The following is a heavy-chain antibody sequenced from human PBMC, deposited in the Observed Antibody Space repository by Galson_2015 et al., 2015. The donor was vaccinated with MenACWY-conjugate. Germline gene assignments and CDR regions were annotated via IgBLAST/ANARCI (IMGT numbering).Heavy chain of an antibody. Sequence: SLRLSCAASGFTFTGYEFNWVRQAPGKGLEWLSYISKSGSPIYYAYSVKGRFTISRDNIKKSLFLEMNSLRAGETGVYYCAIVGTWIHQYFYYMDVWGKGTTVTVSS. CDR1: GFTFTGYE. D-gene: IGHD5-18*01. CDR2: ISKSGSPI. J-gene: IGHJ6*03. CDR3: AIVGTWIHQYFYYMDV. V-gene: IGHV3-48*03.